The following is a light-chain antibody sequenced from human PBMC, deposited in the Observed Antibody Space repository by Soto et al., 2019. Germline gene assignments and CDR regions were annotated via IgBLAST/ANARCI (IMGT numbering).Light chain of an antibody. CDR3: TSYGGRDNLM. Sequence: QSVLTQPPSASGSPGKSVTISCTGTSSDIGAYNYVSWFQQHPGEAPKLIISEVNKRPSGVPDRFSGSKSGNTASLTVSGLQAEDEADYYCTSYGGRDNLMFGGGTQLTVL. CDR2: EVN. CDR1: SSDIGAYNY. V-gene: IGLV2-8*01. J-gene: IGLJ3*02.